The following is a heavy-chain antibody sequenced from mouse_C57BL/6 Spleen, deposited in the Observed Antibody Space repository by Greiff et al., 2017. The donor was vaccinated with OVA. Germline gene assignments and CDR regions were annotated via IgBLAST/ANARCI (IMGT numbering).Heavy chain of an antibody. V-gene: IGHV1-19*01. J-gene: IGHJ3*01. D-gene: IGHD4-1*01. Sequence: EVQLQQSGPVLVKPGASVKMSCKASGYTFTDYYMNWVKQSHGKSLEWIGVIKPYNGGTSYNQKFKGKATLTVDKSSSTAYMELNSLTSEGSAVDYCASLTGKVAWFAYWGQGTLVTVSA. CDR2: IKPYNGGT. CDR1: GYTFTDYY. CDR3: ASLTGKVAWFAY.